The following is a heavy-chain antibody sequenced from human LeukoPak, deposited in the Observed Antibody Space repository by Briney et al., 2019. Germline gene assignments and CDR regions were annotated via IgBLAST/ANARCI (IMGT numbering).Heavy chain of an antibody. CDR3: ARAMVRGSMDV. V-gene: IGHV4-31*03. CDR2: IYYSGST. J-gene: IGHJ6*02. CDR1: GGSISSGGYY. D-gene: IGHD3-10*01. Sequence: SETLSLTCTVSGGSISSGGYYWSWIRQHPGKGLEWIGFIYYSGSTYYNPSLKSRVTISVDTSKNQFSLKLSSVTAADTAVYYCARAMVRGSMDVWGQGTTVTVSS.